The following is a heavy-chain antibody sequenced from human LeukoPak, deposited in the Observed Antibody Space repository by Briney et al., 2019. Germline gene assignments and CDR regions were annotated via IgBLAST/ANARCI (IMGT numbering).Heavy chain of an antibody. Sequence: SGTLSLTCAVSGGSISSSNWWSWVRQPPGKGLEWIGEIYHSGSTNYNPSLKSRVTISVDKSKNQFSLKLSPVTAADTAVYYCARESGGFFRYYYYGMDVWGKGTTVTVSS. D-gene: IGHD3-3*01. V-gene: IGHV4-4*02. CDR2: IYHSGST. J-gene: IGHJ6*04. CDR3: ARESGGFFRYYYYGMDV. CDR1: GGSISSSNW.